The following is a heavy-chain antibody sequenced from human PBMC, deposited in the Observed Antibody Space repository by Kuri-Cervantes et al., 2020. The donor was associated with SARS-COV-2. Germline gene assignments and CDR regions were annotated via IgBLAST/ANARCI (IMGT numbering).Heavy chain of an antibody. CDR2: ISSSSSYI. Sequence: GGSLRLSCAASGFTFSSCSMNWVRQAPGKGLEWVSSISSSSSYIYYADSVKGRFTISRDNAKNSLYLQMNSLRAEDTAVYYCARDPARRDYFDYWGQGTLVTVSS. CDR3: ARDPARRDYFDY. D-gene: IGHD6-6*01. V-gene: IGHV3-21*01. CDR1: GFTFSSCS. J-gene: IGHJ4*02.